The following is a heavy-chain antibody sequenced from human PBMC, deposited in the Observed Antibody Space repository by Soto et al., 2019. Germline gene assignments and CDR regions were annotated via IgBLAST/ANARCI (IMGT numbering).Heavy chain of an antibody. Sequence: QVQLVQSGAEVKKPGASVKVSCKASGYTFTSYGISWVRQAPGQGLEWMGWISAYNGNTNYAQKLQGRVTMTTDTPRSKAYRELGSLSSDDRAVFYWGRFPFYYDSRGYYGDYGGKGPLVTVSS. J-gene: IGHJ4*02. CDR2: ISAYNGNT. CDR3: GRFPFYYDSRGYYGDY. D-gene: IGHD3-22*01. CDR1: GYTFTSYG. V-gene: IGHV1-18*01.